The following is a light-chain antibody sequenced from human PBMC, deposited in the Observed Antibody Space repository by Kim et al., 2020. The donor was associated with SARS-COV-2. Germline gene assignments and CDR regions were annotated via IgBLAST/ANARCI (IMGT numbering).Light chain of an antibody. V-gene: IGKV3-11*01. J-gene: IGKJ4*01. Sequence: PGERATLSCRASQSVSTSLAWYQQKPGQAPRLLSYDASNRATGIPDRFSGSVSGTDFTLTISSLESEDFAVYYCQQRSNWPPALTFGGGTKVDIK. CDR2: DAS. CDR3: QQRSNWPPALT. CDR1: QSVSTS.